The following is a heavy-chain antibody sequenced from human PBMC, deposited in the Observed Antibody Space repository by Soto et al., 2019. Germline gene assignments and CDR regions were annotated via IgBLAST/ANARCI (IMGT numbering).Heavy chain of an antibody. CDR2: ISSSSSYT. Sequence: QVQLVESGGGLVKPGGSLRLSCAASGFTFSDYYMSWIRQAPGKGLEWVSYISSSSSYTNYADSVKGRFTISRDNAKNSLYLQMNSLRAEDTAVYYCARDDITMVRGAIYYYYGMDVWGQGTTVTVSS. V-gene: IGHV3-11*05. D-gene: IGHD3-10*01. CDR3: ARDDITMVRGAIYYYYGMDV. J-gene: IGHJ6*02. CDR1: GFTFSDYY.